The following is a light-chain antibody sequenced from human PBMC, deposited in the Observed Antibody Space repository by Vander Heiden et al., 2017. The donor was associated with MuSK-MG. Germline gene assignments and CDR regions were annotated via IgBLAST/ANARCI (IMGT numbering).Light chain of an antibody. J-gene: IGLJ3*02. CDR1: SSDVGDYHY. Sequence: QSALTQPRSVSGSPGQSVTISCTGTSSDVGDYHYVSWYQQHPGKAPILMIYDVAKRPSGVPDRFSGSKSGNTASLTIAGLQAEDEADYYCCSYAGTYVVFGGGTKLTVL. CDR2: DVA. CDR3: CSYAGTYVV. V-gene: IGLV2-11*01.